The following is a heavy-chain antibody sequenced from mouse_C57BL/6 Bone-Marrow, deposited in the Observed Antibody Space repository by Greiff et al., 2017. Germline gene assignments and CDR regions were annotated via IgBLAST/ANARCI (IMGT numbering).Heavy chain of an antibody. Sequence: QVQLKESGAELVRPGASVKLSCTASGFTFTDDYINWVKQRPGQGLEWIARIYPGSGNTYYNEKFQGKATMTAEKSSSTAYMQLSSLTSEDSAVYVGSSGDYGSSYWYFDVWGTGTTVTVSS. CDR1: GFTFTDDY. V-gene: IGHV1-76*01. D-gene: IGHD1-1*01. J-gene: IGHJ1*03. CDR3: SSGDYGSSYWYFDV. CDR2: IYPGSGNT.